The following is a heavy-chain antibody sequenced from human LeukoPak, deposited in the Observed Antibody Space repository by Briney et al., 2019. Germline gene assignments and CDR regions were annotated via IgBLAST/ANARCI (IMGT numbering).Heavy chain of an antibody. CDR3: AKYYYGSGTIDY. CDR2: ISGSGGST. Sequence: GGSLRLSCAASGFTFSGYAMSWVRQAPGKGLEWVSAISGSGGSTYYADSVKGRFTISRDNSKNTLYLQMNSLRAEDTAVYYCAKYYYGSGTIDYWGQGTLVTVSS. J-gene: IGHJ4*02. CDR1: GFTFSGYA. D-gene: IGHD3-10*01. V-gene: IGHV3-23*01.